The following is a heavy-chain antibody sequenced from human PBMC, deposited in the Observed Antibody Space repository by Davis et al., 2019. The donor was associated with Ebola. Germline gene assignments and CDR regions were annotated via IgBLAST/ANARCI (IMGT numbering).Heavy chain of an antibody. V-gene: IGHV1-69*04. Sequence: SVKVSCKASGGTFSSYAINWVRQAPGQGLEWMGRIIPILGIANYAQKFQGRVTITADKSTSTAYMELSSLRSDDTAVYYCARDPKTTVTTRHWFDPWGQGTLVTVSS. CDR3: ARDPKTTVTTRHWFDP. J-gene: IGHJ5*02. D-gene: IGHD4-17*01. CDR1: GGTFSSYA. CDR2: IIPILGIA.